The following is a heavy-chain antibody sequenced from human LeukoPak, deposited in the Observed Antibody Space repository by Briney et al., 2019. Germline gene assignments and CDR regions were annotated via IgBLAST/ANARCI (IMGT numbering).Heavy chain of an antibody. Sequence: ASVKVSCKVSGYTLTELSLHWVRQAPGKGLEWMGRFDPEDGETIYARKFQGRVTMTEDTSTDTAYMELSSLRSEDTAVYYCASPPADYYDSRDYFDYWGQGTLVTVSS. J-gene: IGHJ4*02. V-gene: IGHV1-24*01. D-gene: IGHD3-22*01. CDR2: FDPEDGET. CDR1: GYTLTELS. CDR3: ASPPADYYDSRDYFDY.